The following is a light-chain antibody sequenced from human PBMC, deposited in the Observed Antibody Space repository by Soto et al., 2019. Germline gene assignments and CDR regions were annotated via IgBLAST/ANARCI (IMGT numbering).Light chain of an antibody. CDR3: GTCDISLSAWV. V-gene: IGLV1-51*02. Sequence: QSVLTQPPSVSAAPGQKVTISCSGSSSNIGENYVSWYQQLPGTAPKLLIYQNNKRPSGIPDRFSGSKSGTSATLGITGLQTGDEADYYCGTCDISLSAWVFGGGTKLTVL. CDR1: SSNIGENY. J-gene: IGLJ3*02. CDR2: QNN.